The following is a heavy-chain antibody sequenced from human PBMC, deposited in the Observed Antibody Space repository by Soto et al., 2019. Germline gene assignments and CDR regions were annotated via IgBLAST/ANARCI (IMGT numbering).Heavy chain of an antibody. CDR2: IWFDGSNT. V-gene: IGHV3-33*01. J-gene: IGHJ5*02. D-gene: IGHD4-17*01. CDR1: GFTFNNYG. Sequence: GGSLRLSCAASGFTFNNYGLHWVRQAPGKGLEWVAAIWFDGSNTHYADSVKGRFTVSRDNSKNTLDLQMNSLRGEDTAVYYCARDSDYGSNSGWLDPWRQGTLATVSS. CDR3: ARDSDYGSNSGWLDP.